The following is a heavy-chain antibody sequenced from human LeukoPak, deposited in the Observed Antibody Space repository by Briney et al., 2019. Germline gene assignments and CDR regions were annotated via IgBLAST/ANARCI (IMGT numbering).Heavy chain of an antibody. CDR3: PRDGPYYYYMDV. V-gene: IGHV3-33*01. J-gene: IGHJ6*03. CDR2: IWYDGSNK. Sequence: GRSLRLSCAASGFTFSSYGMHWVRQAPGKGLEWVAVIWYDGSNKYYADSVKGRFTISRDNSKNTLYLQMNSLRAEDTAVYYCPRDGPYYYYMDVWGKGTTVTVSS. CDR1: GFTFSSYG.